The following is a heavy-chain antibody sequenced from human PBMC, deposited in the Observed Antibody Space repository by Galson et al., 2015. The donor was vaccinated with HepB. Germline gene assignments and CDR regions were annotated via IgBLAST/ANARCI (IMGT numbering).Heavy chain of an antibody. CDR3: AREFWVDGWYGGEYFQH. CDR1: GGTFSSYA. V-gene: IGHV1-69*06. Sequence: SVKVSCKASGGTFSSYAISWVRQAPGQGLEWMGGIIPIFGTANYAQKFQGRVTITADKSTSTAYMELSSLRSEDTAVYYCAREFWVDGWYGGEYFQHWGQGTLVTVSS. J-gene: IGHJ1*01. CDR2: IIPIFGTA. D-gene: IGHD6-19*01.